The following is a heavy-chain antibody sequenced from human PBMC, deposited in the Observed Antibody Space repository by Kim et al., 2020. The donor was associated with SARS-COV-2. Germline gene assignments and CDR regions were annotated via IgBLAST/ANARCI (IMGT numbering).Heavy chain of an antibody. J-gene: IGHJ6*02. CDR1: GGTFSSYA. D-gene: IGHD6-19*01. V-gene: IGHV1-69*13. CDR3: ARASSGCPLCGYYYGMDV. CDR2: IIPIFGTA. Sequence: SVKVSCKASGGTFSSYAISWVRQAPGQGLEWMGGIIPIFGTANYAQKFQGRVTITADESTSTAYMELSSLRSEDTAVYYCARASSGCPLCGYYYGMDVWGQGTTVTVSS.